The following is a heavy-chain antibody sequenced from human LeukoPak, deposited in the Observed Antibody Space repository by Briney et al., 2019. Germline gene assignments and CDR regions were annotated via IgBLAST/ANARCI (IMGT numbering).Heavy chain of an antibody. D-gene: IGHD1-26*01. V-gene: IGHV4-39*01. J-gene: IGHJ2*01. CDR3: ARSSSGSYYVDCCFDL. CDR1: GGSISSSSYY. CDR2: IYYSGST. Sequence: SETLSLTCTVSGGSISSSSYYWGWIRQPPGKGLEWIGSIYYSGSTFYNPSLKSRVTVSVDTSKNQFSLKLSSVTAADTALYYCARSSSGSYYVDCCFDLWGRGTLVTVSS.